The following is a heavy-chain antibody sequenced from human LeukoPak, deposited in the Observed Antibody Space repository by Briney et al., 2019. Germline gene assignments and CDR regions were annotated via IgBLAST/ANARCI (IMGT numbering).Heavy chain of an antibody. CDR1: GGSISSYY. J-gene: IGHJ5*02. Sequence: SETLSLTCTVSGGSISSYYWSWIRQPPGKGLEWIGHIYYSGRSNYNPSLKSRVTISVDTSKNQFSLKLSSVTAADTAVYYCARDQRHYYDSSGSIDPWGQGTLVTVSS. D-gene: IGHD3-22*01. CDR2: IYYSGRS. V-gene: IGHV4-59*01. CDR3: ARDQRHYYDSSGSIDP.